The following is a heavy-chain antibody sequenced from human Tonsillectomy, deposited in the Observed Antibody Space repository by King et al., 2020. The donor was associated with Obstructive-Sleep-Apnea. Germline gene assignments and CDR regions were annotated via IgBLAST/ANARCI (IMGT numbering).Heavy chain of an antibody. CDR2: IKQDGSKK. CDR3: AREGMGGFDY. CDR1: GFTFSSYW. J-gene: IGHJ4*02. D-gene: IGHD3-16*01. V-gene: IGHV3-7*01. Sequence: VQLVESGGALVQPGGSLRLSWAASGFTFSSYWMSLVRQAPGKGLEWVANIKQDGSKKDYVDSVKGRFTIARDNAEKSIYLEMNSLRAEDTAMYYCAREGMGGFDYWGQGALVTVSS.